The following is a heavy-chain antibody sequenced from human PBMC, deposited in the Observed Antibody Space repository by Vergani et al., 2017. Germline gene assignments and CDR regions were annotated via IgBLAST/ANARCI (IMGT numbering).Heavy chain of an antibody. J-gene: IGHJ4*02. D-gene: IGHD3-3*01. CDR1: GGSFSGYY. Sequence: QVQLQQWGAGLLKPSETLSLTCAVYGGSFSGYYWSWIRQPPGKGLEWIGEINHSGSTNYNPSLKSRVTISVVTSKNQFSLKLSSVTAADTAVYYCARVPLYDFWSGYYLGFDYWGQGTLVTVSS. CDR3: ARVPLYDFWSGYYLGFDY. CDR2: INHSGST. V-gene: IGHV4-34*01.